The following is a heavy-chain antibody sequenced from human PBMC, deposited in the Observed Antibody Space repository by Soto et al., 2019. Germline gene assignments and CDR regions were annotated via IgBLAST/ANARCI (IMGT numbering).Heavy chain of an antibody. V-gene: IGHV1-46*01. D-gene: IGHD1-26*01. CDR1: GYTFTSYY. CDR3: ARPAGGFGSYDQFSSKYFQH. J-gene: IGHJ1*01. Sequence: ASVKVSCKASGYTFTSYYMHWVRQAPGQGLEWMGIINPSDGSTSYAQKFQGRVTMTRDTSTSTVYMELSSLRSEDTAVYYCARPAGGFGSYDQFSSKYFQHWGQGTLVTVSS. CDR2: INPSDGST.